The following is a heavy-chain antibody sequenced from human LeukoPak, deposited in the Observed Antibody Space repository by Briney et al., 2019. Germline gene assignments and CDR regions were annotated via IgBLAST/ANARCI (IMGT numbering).Heavy chain of an antibody. CDR2: IYYSGST. CDR1: GGSISSYY. J-gene: IGHJ6*04. CDR3: ARDRGAEHGYYYYGMDV. D-gene: IGHD1-26*01. Sequence: SETLSLTCTVSGGSISSYYWSWIRQPPGKGLEWIGYIYYSGSTNYNPSLKSRVTISVDTSKNQFSLKLSSVTAADTAVYYCARDRGAEHGYYYYGMDVWGKGTTVTVSS. V-gene: IGHV4-59*01.